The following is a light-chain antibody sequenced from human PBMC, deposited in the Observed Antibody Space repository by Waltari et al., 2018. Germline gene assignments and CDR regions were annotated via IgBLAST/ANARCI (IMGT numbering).Light chain of an antibody. J-gene: IGKJ2*01. V-gene: IGKV3-20*01. CDR3: QQYGSSILYT. Sequence: VSTQSPGTLSLSPGARVTLSCRASQSLTKRYLPWYQQTPGQAPRLLIYGASSRAAGIPDRFSGSGSGTDFTLTISRLEPEDFAVYYCQQYGSSILYTFGQGTKLEIK. CDR1: QSLTKRY. CDR2: GAS.